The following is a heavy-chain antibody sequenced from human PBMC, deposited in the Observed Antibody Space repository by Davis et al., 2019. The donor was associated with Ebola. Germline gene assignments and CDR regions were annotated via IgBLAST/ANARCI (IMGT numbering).Heavy chain of an antibody. Sequence: AASVKVSCKASGYTFTSYYMHWVRQAPGQGLEWMGIINPSGGNTSYAQKFQGRVTMTRDTSTSTVYMELSSLRSEDTAVYYCARDKSGSYGLSYFDYWGQGTLVTVSS. D-gene: IGHD1-26*01. CDR1: GYTFTSYY. V-gene: IGHV1-46*01. CDR2: INPSGGNT. CDR3: ARDKSGSYGLSYFDY. J-gene: IGHJ4*02.